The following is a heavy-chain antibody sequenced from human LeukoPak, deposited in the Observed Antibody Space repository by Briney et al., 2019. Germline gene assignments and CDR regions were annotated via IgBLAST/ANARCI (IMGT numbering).Heavy chain of an antibody. V-gene: IGHV3-30*18. J-gene: IGHJ4*02. Sequence: GMSLRLSCAASGFTFSSYGMHGVRQAPGKGLEWVAVISYDGSNKYYADSVKGRFTISRDNSKNTLYLQMNSLRAEDTAVYYCAKEGIAVADLDYWGQGTLVTVSS. D-gene: IGHD6-19*01. CDR2: ISYDGSNK. CDR1: GFTFSSYG. CDR3: AKEGIAVADLDY.